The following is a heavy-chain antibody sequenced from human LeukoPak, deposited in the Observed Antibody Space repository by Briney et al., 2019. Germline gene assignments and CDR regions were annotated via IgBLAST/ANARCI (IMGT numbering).Heavy chain of an antibody. CDR2: ISDSGGSI. CDR1: GFTFTNYA. D-gene: IGHD3-9*01. V-gene: IGHV3-23*01. CDR3: VHPPTISRGYGMDV. J-gene: IGHJ6*04. Sequence: GGSLRLSCAASGFTFTNYAMSWVRQAPGKGLEWVSAISDSGGSIFYADSVKGRFTISRDNSKNTLYLQMNSLRAEDTAIYYCVHPPTISRGYGMDVWGKGTTVTVSS.